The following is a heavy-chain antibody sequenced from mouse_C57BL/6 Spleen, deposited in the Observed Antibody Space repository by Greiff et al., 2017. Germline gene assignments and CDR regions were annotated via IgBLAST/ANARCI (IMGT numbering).Heavy chain of an antibody. D-gene: IGHD1-1*01. CDR3: ARGATVVPYYFDY. V-gene: IGHV1-69*01. CDR1: GYTFTSYW. CDR2: IDPSDSYT. J-gene: IGHJ2*01. Sequence: QVQLQQPGAELVMPGASVKLSCKASGYTFTSYWMHWVKQRPGQGLEWIGEIDPSDSYTNYNQEFKGKSTLTVDKSSSTAYMQLSSLTSEDSAVYYCARGATVVPYYFDYWGQGTTLTVSS.